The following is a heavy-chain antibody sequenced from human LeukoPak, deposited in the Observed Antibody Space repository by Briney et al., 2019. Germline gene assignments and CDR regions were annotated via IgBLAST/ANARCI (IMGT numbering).Heavy chain of an antibody. CDR2: IRRDGSEE. CDR1: GFTFRSHY. CDR3: ARDLGYSSSWDY. V-gene: IGHV3-7*01. Sequence: PGGSLRLSCAASGFTFRSHYMTWVRQAPGRGLEWVANIRRDGSEENYLDSVKGRFTISRDNAKNSLYLQMNSLRAEDTAVYYCARDLGYSSSWDYWGQGTLVTVSS. D-gene: IGHD6-13*01. J-gene: IGHJ4*02.